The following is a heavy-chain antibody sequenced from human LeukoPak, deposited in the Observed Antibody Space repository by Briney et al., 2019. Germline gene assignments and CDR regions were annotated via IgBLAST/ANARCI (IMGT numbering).Heavy chain of an antibody. CDR2: MNPNSGNT. Sequence: VASVKVSCKGSGYTFTRYDINWVRQATGQGREWVGWMNPNSGNTGYAQKVQGRVTMTRNTSISTAYMELSSLRSEDTAVYYCARSRGGVYGSHLDYWGQGTLVTVSS. V-gene: IGHV1-8*01. D-gene: IGHD3-10*01. CDR1: GYTFTRYD. CDR3: ARSRGGVYGSHLDY. J-gene: IGHJ4*02.